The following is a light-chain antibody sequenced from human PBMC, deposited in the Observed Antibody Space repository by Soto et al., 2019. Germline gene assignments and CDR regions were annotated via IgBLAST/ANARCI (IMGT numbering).Light chain of an antibody. CDR2: WAS. CDR1: QSVLSSSNNKHYSNNKNY. J-gene: IGKJ5*01. Sequence: DFVMTQSPDSLAVSLGESATINCKSSQSVLSSSNNKHYSNNKNYLAWFQQKPGQPPKLLISWASTRESGVPDRFSGSGSGTDFTLTISSLQAEDVAVYYCQQYHSDPITFGQGTRLEI. CDR3: QQYHSDPIT. V-gene: IGKV4-1*01.